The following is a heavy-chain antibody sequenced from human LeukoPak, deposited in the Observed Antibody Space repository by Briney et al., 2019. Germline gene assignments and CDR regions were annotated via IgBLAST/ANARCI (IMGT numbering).Heavy chain of an antibody. Sequence: SETLSLTCTVSGGSISSYYWGWIRRPPGKGLEWIGSIYYSGSTYYNPSLKSRVTISVDTSKNQFSLKLSSVTAADTAVYYCARYRSSSWYDYWGQGTLVTVSS. CDR2: IYYSGST. J-gene: IGHJ4*02. CDR1: GGSISSYY. CDR3: ARYRSSSWYDY. V-gene: IGHV4-39*01. D-gene: IGHD6-13*01.